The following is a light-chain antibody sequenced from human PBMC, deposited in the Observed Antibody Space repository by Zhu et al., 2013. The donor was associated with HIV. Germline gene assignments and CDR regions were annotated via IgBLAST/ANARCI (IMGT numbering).Light chain of an antibody. CDR1: QSISSN. CDR3: QQYGSSPHT. Sequence: EIVMTQSPATLSVSPGERVTLSCRASQSISSNLAWYQQRPGQAPRLVIYGASTRATGIPDRFSGSGSGTDFTLTISRLEPEDFAVYYCQQYGSSPHTFGQGTKLEIK. CDR2: GAS. J-gene: IGKJ2*01. V-gene: IGKV3-20*01.